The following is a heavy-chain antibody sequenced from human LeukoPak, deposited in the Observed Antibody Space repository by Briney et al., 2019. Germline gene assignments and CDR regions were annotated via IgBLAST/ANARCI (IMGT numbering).Heavy chain of an antibody. V-gene: IGHV1-46*01. CDR2: INPSGGST. CDR3: ARDPMYYYDSSGYIFDY. J-gene: IGHJ4*02. CDR1: GYTFTSYY. Sequence: GASVKVSCKASGYTFTSYYMHWVRQAPGQGLEWMGIINPSGGSTSYAQKFQGRVTMTRDTSTSTVYMELSSLRSEDTAVYYCARDPMYYYDSSGYIFDYWGQGTLVTVSS. D-gene: IGHD3-22*01.